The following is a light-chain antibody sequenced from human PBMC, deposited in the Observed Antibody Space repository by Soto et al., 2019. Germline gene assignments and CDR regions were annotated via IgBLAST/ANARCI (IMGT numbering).Light chain of an antibody. Sequence: SALTQPASVSGSPGQSLTISCTGTSSDIGGYDFVSWYRQQPGKAPKLLIYEVSHRPSGVSSRFSASKSGNTASLTISGLQAEDEGDYYCSSYTISSTTVFGTGTQLTVL. V-gene: IGLV2-14*01. CDR3: SSYTISSTTV. CDR1: SSDIGGYDF. CDR2: EVS. J-gene: IGLJ7*01.